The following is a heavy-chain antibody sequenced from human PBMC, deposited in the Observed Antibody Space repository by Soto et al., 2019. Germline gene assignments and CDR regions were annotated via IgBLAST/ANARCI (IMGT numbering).Heavy chain of an antibody. CDR1: GFTVSDKY. CDR2: ISYDGSNK. CDR3: AKDLVRRSYYYDSSGYYTGFDY. D-gene: IGHD3-22*01. J-gene: IGHJ4*02. V-gene: IGHV3-30*18. Sequence: GGSLRLSCAASGFTVSDKYMSWVRQAPGKGLEWVAVISYDGSNKYYADSVKGRFTISRDNSKNTLYLQMNSLRAEDTAVYYCAKDLVRRSYYYDSSGYYTGFDYWGQGTLVTVSS.